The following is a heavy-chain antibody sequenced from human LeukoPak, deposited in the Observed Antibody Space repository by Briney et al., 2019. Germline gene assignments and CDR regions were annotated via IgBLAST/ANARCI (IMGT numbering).Heavy chain of an antibody. J-gene: IGHJ3*01. V-gene: IGHV3-23*01. CDR1: GFTFGTYA. CDR2: ISGSGGTT. Sequence: GGSLRLSCAASGFTFGTYAMSWVRQAPRKGLEWVSAISGSGGTTYYADSVKGRFTISRDNSKNTLYLQMNSLRAEDTAVYYCAKELAYCFSTTCYQAFDVWAQGTMVTVSS. CDR3: AKELAYCFSTTCYQAFDV. D-gene: IGHD2-2*01.